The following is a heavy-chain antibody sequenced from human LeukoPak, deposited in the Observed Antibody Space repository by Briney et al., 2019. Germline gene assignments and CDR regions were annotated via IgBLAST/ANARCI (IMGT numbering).Heavy chain of an antibody. CDR2: INPNSGGT. CDR1: EYTFTGYY. CDR3: ARDRRWTTFGVAYYYYGMDV. V-gene: IGHV1-2*04. Sequence: VASVKVSCKASEYTFTGYYMHWVRQAPGQGLEWMGWINPNSGGTNYAQKFQGWVTMTRDTSISTAYMELSRLRSDDTAVYYCARDRRWTTFGVAYYYYGMDVWGQGTTVTVSS. D-gene: IGHD3-3*01. J-gene: IGHJ6*02.